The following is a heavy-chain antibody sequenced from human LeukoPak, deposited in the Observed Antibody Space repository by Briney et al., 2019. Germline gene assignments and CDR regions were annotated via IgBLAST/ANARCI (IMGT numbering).Heavy chain of an antibody. V-gene: IGHV3-23*01. CDR3: AKPISCGGDYYSFAY. CDR1: GFTFSSYA. J-gene: IGHJ4*02. D-gene: IGHD2-21*02. Sequence: GGSLRLSCAASGFTFSSYAMSWVRQAPGKGLEWVSAISGSGGSTYYADSVKGRFTISRDNSKNTLYLQMNSLRAEDTAVYYCAKPISCGGDYYSFAYWGQGTLVTVSS. CDR2: ISGSGGST.